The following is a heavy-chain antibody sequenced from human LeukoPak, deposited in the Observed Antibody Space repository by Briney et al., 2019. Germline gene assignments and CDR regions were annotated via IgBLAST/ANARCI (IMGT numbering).Heavy chain of an antibody. V-gene: IGHV4-59*08. Sequence: SETLSLTCTVSGGSISSYYWSWIRQPPEKGLEWIGYIYYSGSTNYNPSLKSRVTISIDTSKNQFSLKLSSVTAADTAVYYCARRSYSHGYSDYLDYWGQGTLVTVSS. CDR1: GGSISSYY. D-gene: IGHD5-18*01. J-gene: IGHJ4*02. CDR3: ARRSYSHGYSDYLDY. CDR2: IYYSGST.